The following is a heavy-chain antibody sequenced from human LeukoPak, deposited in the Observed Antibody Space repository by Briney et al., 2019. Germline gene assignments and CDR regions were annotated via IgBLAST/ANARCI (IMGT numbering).Heavy chain of an antibody. V-gene: IGHV4-59*01. D-gene: IGHD1-1*01. CDR3: ARTTPRNWFDP. J-gene: IGHJ5*02. Sequence: TSETLSLTCTVSGGSISSYYWSWIRQPPGKGLEWIGYIYYSGSTNYNPSLKSRVTISVDTSKNQFSLKLSSVTAADTAVYYCARTTPRNWFDPWGQGTLVTVSS. CDR1: GGSISSYY. CDR2: IYYSGST.